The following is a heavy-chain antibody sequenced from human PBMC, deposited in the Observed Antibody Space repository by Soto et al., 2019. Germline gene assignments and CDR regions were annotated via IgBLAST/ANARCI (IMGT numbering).Heavy chain of an antibody. CDR2: IYYSGST. V-gene: IGHV4-31*03. J-gene: IGHJ4*02. Sequence: SETLSLTCTVSGGSISSGGYYWSWIRQHPGKGLEWIGYIYYSGSTYYNPSLKSRVTISVDTSKNQFSLKLSSVTAADTAVYYCARLQLWLSLPPYTEREFDYCGQGPLVTVYS. CDR3: ARLQLWLSLPPYTEREFDY. CDR1: GGSISSGGYY. D-gene: IGHD5-18*01.